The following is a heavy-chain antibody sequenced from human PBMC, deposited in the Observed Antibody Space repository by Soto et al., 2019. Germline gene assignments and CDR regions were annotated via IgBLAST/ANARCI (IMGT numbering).Heavy chain of an antibody. CDR1: GYTFSNYG. V-gene: IGHV1-18*01. Sequence: ASVKFSCTASGYTFSNYGFSWVRQAPGQGLEWMGWVSASNGDTNYAQKFQGRVSMATDTGTSTVYMELRSLRSDDTAVYYCARDSVRYCSDGVCYRGYYYFAIDVWGQGTTVTVSS. D-gene: IGHD2-8*01. J-gene: IGHJ6*02. CDR2: VSASNGDT. CDR3: ARDSVRYCSDGVCYRGYYYFAIDV.